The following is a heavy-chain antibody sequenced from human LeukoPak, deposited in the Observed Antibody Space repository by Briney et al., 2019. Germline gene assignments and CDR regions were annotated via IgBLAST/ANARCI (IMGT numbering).Heavy chain of an antibody. D-gene: IGHD6-19*01. CDR2: INPNSGGT. CDR1: GYTFTSYD. V-gene: IGHV1-2*02. Sequence: GASVKVSCKASGYTFTSYDINWVRQAPGQGLGWMGWINPNSGGTNYAQKFQGRVTMTRDTSISTAYMELSRLRSDDTALYYCARGSSVAVLIHFYFYMDVWDKGTTVTVSS. J-gene: IGHJ6*03. CDR3: ARGSSVAVLIHFYFYMDV.